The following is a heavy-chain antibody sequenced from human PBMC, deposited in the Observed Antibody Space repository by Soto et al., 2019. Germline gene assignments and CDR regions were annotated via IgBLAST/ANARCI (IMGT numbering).Heavy chain of an antibody. J-gene: IGHJ4*02. D-gene: IGHD3-22*01. CDR1: GYTFTGYY. V-gene: IGHV1-2*04. CDR3: ARGYYYDSSGYYYFDY. CDR2: INPNSGGT. Sequence: QVQLVQSGAEVKKPGASVKVSCKASGYTFTGYYMHWVRQAPGQGLEWMGWINPNSGGTNYAQKFQGWVTMTRDTSISTAYMELSRLRSDDTAMYYCARGYYYDSSGYYYFDYWGQGTLVTVSS.